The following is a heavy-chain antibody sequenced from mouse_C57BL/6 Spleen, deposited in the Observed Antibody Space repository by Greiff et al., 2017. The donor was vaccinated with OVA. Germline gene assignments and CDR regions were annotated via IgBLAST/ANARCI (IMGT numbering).Heavy chain of an antibody. D-gene: IGHD4-1*01. CDR1: GYTFTSYW. V-gene: IGHV1-50*01. CDR3: ALTGSDY. Sequence: VKLQESGAELVKPGASVKLSCKASGYTFTSYWMQWVKQRPGQGLEWIGEIDPSDSYTNYNQKFKGKATLTVDTSSSTAYMQLSSLTSEDSAVYYCALTGSDYWGQGTTLTVSS. J-gene: IGHJ2*01. CDR2: IDPSDSYT.